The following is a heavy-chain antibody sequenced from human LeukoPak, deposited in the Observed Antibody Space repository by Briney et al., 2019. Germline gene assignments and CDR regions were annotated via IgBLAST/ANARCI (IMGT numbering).Heavy chain of an antibody. J-gene: IGHJ4*02. CDR3: AREGTGEHHFDY. CDR2: ISSSSSSI. Sequence: PGGSLRLSCAASGFTFSSYSMNWVRQAPGKGLEWVSSISSSSSSIYYADSVKGRFTISRDNAKNSLYLQMNSLRAEDTSVYYCAREGTGEHHFDYWGRGTLVTVSS. CDR1: GFTFSSYS. V-gene: IGHV3-21*01. D-gene: IGHD7-27*01.